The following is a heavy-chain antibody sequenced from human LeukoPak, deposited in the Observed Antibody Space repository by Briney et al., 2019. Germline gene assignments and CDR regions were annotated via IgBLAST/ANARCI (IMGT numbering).Heavy chain of an antibody. J-gene: IGHJ4*02. CDR3: ARAHHYYDSSGYYRFDY. CDR2: ISSSSSCI. Sequence: GGSLRLSCAASGFTFSSYSMNWVRQAPGKGLEWVSSISSSSSCIYYADSVKGRFTISRDNAKNSLYLQMNSLRAEDTAVYYCARAHHYYDSSGYYRFDYWGQGTLVTVSS. CDR1: GFTFSSYS. D-gene: IGHD3-22*01. V-gene: IGHV3-21*01.